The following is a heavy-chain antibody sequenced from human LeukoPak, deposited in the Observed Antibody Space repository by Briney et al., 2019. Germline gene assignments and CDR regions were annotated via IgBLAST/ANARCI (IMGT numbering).Heavy chain of an antibody. D-gene: IGHD3-3*01. J-gene: IGHJ6*03. CDR3: AKASLRGGGLLFWSKTYYYYYMDV. V-gene: IGHV3-23*01. CDR2: ISGSGGST. CDR1: GFTFSSYA. Sequence: GGSLRLSCAASGFTFSSYAMSWVRQAPGKGLEWVSAISGSGGSTYYADSVKGRFTTSRDNSKNSLYLQMNSLRTEDTALYYCAKASLRGGGLLFWSKTYYYYYMDVWGKGTTVTVSS.